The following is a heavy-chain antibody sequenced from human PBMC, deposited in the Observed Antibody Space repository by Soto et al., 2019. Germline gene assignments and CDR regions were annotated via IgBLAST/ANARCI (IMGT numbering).Heavy chain of an antibody. Sequence: GGSLRLSCAASGFTFSSYSMNWVRQAPGKGLEWVSSISSSSSYIYYADSVKGRFTISRDNAKNSLYPQMNSLRAEDTAVYYCARVHIVLMVYATMDVWGKGTTVTVSS. CDR2: ISSSSSYI. CDR3: ARVHIVLMVYATMDV. D-gene: IGHD2-8*01. J-gene: IGHJ6*04. CDR1: GFTFSSYS. V-gene: IGHV3-21*01.